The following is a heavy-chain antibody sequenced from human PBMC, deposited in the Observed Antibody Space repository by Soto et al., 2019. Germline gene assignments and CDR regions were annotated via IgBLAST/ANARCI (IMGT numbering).Heavy chain of an antibody. CDR2: ISPYNGNT. CDR1: GYTFTTYG. J-gene: IGHJ4*02. Sequence: QVQLVQSGAEVKKPGASVKVSCKTSGYTFTTYGISWVRQAPGQGLEWMGWISPYNGNTKYARKLQGRVTMTADTATSTAYMDLRSLTSDDTAVYYCTRGWFGGYVYYFDYWGQGTLVTVSS. CDR3: TRGWFGGYVYYFDY. D-gene: IGHD3-10*01. V-gene: IGHV1-18*01.